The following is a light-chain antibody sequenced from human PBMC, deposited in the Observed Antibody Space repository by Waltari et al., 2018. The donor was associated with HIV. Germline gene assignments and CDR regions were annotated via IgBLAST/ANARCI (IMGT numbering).Light chain of an antibody. V-gene: IGLV1-44*01. J-gene: IGLJ3*02. CDR3: ATCDDSLNGWV. CDR1: SSNIGGNT. Sequence: QSVLTQPPSASGTPGQRVTISCSGSSSNIGGNTVSWYQQLPGTAPKLLIYSNNQRPSGVPDRFSGARSGTSASLAISGLQSEDETDYYCATCDDSLNGWVFGGGTKLTVL. CDR2: SNN.